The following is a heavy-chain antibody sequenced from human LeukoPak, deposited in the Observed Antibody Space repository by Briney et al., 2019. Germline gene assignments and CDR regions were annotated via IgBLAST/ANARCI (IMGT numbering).Heavy chain of an antibody. CDR1: GFTFSSYA. Sequence: GGSLRLSCAASGFTFSSYAMSWVRQAPGKGLEWVSAISGSGGSTYYADSVKGRFTISRDNSKNTLFLQMNSLRSEDTAVYYCAADLSAGYDFWSGGPHAFDIWGQGTMVTVSS. J-gene: IGHJ3*02. V-gene: IGHV3-23*01. CDR2: ISGSGGST. CDR3: AADLSAGYDFWSGGPHAFDI. D-gene: IGHD3-3*01.